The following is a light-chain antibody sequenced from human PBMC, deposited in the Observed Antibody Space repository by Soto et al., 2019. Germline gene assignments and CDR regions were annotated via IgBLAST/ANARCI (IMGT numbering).Light chain of an antibody. CDR3: QSYDNSLV. CDR1: SSNIGAGYD. J-gene: IGLJ2*01. V-gene: IGLV1-40*01. Sequence: QSVLTQPPSVSGAPGQRVTISCTGSSSNIGAGYDVHWYQQLPGTAPKLLIYGNNNRPSGVPDRFSGSKSGTSASLVITGLQAEDEADYYCQSYDNSLVFGGGTKLTVL. CDR2: GNN.